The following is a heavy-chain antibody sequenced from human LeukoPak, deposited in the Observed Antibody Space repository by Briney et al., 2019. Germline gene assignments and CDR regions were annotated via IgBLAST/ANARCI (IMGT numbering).Heavy chain of an antibody. CDR2: IYYSGST. CDR1: GGSISSGGYY. V-gene: IGHV4-31*03. D-gene: IGHD3-22*01. CDR3: ARVGLYYVSRGGFDY. Sequence: SETLSLTCTVSGGSISSGGYYWPWIRQHPGKGLEWIGYIYYSGSTYYNPSLKSRVTISVDTSKNQFSLKLSSVAAADTAVYYCARVGLYYVSRGGFDYWGQGTLVTVSS. J-gene: IGHJ4*02.